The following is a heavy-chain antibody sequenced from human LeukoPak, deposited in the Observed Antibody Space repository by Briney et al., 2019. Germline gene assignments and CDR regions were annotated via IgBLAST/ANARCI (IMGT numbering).Heavy chain of an antibody. CDR3: ARVLYYYDKAFDY. D-gene: IGHD3-22*01. CDR2: IIPIFGTA. V-gene: IGHV1-69*13. Sequence: SVKVSCKASGGTFISYAISWVRQAPGQGLEWMGGIIPIFGTANYAQKFQGRVTITADESTSTAYMELSSLRSEDTAVYYCARVLYYYDKAFDYWGQGTLVTVSS. J-gene: IGHJ4*02. CDR1: GGTFISYA.